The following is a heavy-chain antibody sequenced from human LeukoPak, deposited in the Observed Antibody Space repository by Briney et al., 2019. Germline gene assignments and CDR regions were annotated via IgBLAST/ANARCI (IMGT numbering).Heavy chain of an antibody. CDR1: GYSFTSYW. V-gene: IGHV5-51*01. CDR3: ARQGVVDEMATIGSPRRKGEFDY. J-gene: IGHJ4*02. CDR2: IYPGDSDT. D-gene: IGHD5-24*01. Sequence: GESLKNSCKGSGYSFTSYWIGWVRQMPGKGLEWMGIIYPGDSDTRYSPSFQGQVTISADKSISTAYLQWSSLKASDTAMYYCARQGVVDEMATIGSPRRKGEFDYWGQGTLVTVSS.